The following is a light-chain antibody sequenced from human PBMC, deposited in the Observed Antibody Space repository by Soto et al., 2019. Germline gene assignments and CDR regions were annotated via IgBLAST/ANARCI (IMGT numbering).Light chain of an antibody. CDR2: DAS. CDR3: QQYNNWPPWT. V-gene: IGKV3-15*01. J-gene: IGKJ1*01. Sequence: EIVMTQSPATLSVSPGEGATLSCRASQTVSSNLAWYQQKPGQAPRLLIYDASTRATGIPARFSGSGSGTESTLTISSLQSEDFAIYYCQQYNNWPPWTFGQGTKVEIK. CDR1: QTVSSN.